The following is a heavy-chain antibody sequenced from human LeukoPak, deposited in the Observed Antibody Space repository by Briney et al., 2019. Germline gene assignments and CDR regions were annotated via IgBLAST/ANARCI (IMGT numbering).Heavy chain of an antibody. CDR3: ARGGVLLRSVLDY. CDR1: GGSISSSSYY. J-gene: IGHJ4*02. D-gene: IGHD3-10*01. CDR2: IYYSGST. V-gene: IGHV4-39*07. Sequence: PSETLSLTCTVSGGSISSSSYYWGCIRQPPGKGLEWIGSIYYSGSTYYNPSLKSRVTISVDTSKNQFSLKLSSVTAADTAVYYCARGGVLLRSVLDYWGQGTLVTVSS.